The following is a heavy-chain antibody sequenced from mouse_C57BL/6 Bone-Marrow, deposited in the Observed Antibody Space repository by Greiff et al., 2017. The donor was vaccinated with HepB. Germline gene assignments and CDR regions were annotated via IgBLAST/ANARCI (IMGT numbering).Heavy chain of an antibody. J-gene: IGHJ3*01. CDR3: ARRDGNYWAWFAY. Sequence: VQLQQSGPELVKPGASVKIPCKASGYTFTDYNMDWVKQSHGKSLEWIGDINPNNGGTIYNQKFKDKATLTVDKSSSTAYMELRSLTSEDTAVYYCARRDGNYWAWFAYWGQGTLVTVSA. V-gene: IGHV1-18*01. CDR2: INPNNGGT. CDR1: GYTFTDYN. D-gene: IGHD2-1*01.